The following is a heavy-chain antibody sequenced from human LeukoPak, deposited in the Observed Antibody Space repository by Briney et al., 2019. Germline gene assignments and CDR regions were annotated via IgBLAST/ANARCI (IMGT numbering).Heavy chain of an antibody. CDR3: ARSGMGFGDNWFDP. D-gene: IGHD3-10*01. CDR1: GYTFTGYY. J-gene: IGHJ5*02. Sequence: ASVKVSCKASGYTFTGYYMHWVRQAPGQGLQWMGWINPNSGGTNYAQKFQGRVTMTRDTSISTAYMELSRLRSDDTAVYYCARSGMGFGDNWFDPWGQGTLVTVSS. V-gene: IGHV1-2*02. CDR2: INPNSGGT.